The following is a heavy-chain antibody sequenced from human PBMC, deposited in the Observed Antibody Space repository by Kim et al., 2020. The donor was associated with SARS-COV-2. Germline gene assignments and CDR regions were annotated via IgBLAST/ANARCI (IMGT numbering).Heavy chain of an antibody. CDR1: GFTFSSYE. V-gene: IGHV3-48*03. CDR2: ISSSGSTI. D-gene: IGHD3-3*01. J-gene: IGHJ5*02. CDR3: ARDGLLRFLEWSFDP. Sequence: GGSLRLSCAASGFTFSSYEMNWVRQAPGKGLEWVSYISSSGSTIYYADSVKGRFTISRDNAKNSLYLQMNSLRAEDTAVYYCARDGLLRFLEWSFDPWGQGTLVTVSS.